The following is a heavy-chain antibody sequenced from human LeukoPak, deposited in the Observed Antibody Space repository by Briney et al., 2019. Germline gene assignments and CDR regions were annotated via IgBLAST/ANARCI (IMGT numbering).Heavy chain of an antibody. CDR1: GGSISSSSYY. V-gene: IGHV4-39*07. J-gene: IGHJ6*03. CDR3: ARDVLTAAPGYYYMDV. D-gene: IGHD6-13*01. CDR2: IYYSGST. Sequence: SETLSLACTVSGGSISSSSYYWGWIRQPPGKGLEWIGRIYYSGSTYYNPSLKSRVTISVDTSKNQFSLKLSSVTAADTAVYYCARDVLTAAPGYYYMDVWGKGTTVTVSS.